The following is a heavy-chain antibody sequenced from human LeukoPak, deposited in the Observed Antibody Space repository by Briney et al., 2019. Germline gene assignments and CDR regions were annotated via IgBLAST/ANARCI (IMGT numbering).Heavy chain of an antibody. CDR3: AKDPPCSGGTCYGYFES. CDR2: ISGSGGNT. Sequence: GGSLRLSCAASGFTFSTYAMNWVRQAPGKGLEWVSIISGSGGNTFYADAVKGRFTISRDNSINTLYLQMNNLRDDDTAVYYCAKDPPCSGGTCYGYFESWGQGTLVTVSS. J-gene: IGHJ4*02. CDR1: GFTFSTYA. V-gene: IGHV3-23*01. D-gene: IGHD2-15*01.